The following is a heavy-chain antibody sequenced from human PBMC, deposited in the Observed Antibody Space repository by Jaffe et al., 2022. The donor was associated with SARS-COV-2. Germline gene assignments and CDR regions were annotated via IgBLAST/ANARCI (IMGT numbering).Heavy chain of an antibody. J-gene: IGHJ5*02. CDR2: VLSKSDGGTT. CDR3: TTESTRGHYP. CDR1: GFTFSSAW. V-gene: IGHV3-15*01. D-gene: IGHD2-2*01. Sequence: EVQMVESGGGLVKPGGSLRLSCATSGFTFSSAWMSWVRQTPGKGLEWVGRVLSKSDGGTTDYATPVKGRFTVSRDDSKNMTYLQMSSLKPEDSGVYFCTTESTRGHYPWGQGTLVTVSS.